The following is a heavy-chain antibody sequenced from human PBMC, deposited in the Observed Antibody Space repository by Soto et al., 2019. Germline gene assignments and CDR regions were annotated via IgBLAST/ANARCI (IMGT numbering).Heavy chain of an antibody. V-gene: IGHV4-34*01. J-gene: IGHJ5*02. CDR2: INHSGST. CDR3: ARGISSGWYSAGFDP. Sequence: QVQLQQWGAGLLKPSETLSLTCAVYGGSFSGYYWSWIRQPPGKGLEWIGEINHSGSTNYNPSLKSRVTISVDTPKNQCSLKLSSVTAADTAVYYCARGISSGWYSAGFDPWGQGTLVTVSS. D-gene: IGHD6-19*01. CDR1: GGSFSGYY.